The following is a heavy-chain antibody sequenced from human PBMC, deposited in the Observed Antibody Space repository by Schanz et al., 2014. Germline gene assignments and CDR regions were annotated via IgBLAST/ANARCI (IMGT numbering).Heavy chain of an antibody. CDR3: ARDHPHRGVTGYYNDV. CDR1: GFTFSDSW. V-gene: IGHV3-48*02. Sequence: EVQLVESGGGLVQPGGSLRLSCAASGFTFSDSWMHWVRQAPGGGLEWISYIGSSSTTMYYADSVKGRFTISRDNAKNSLYLQMNSLRDEDTAVYYCARDHPHRGVTGYYNDVWGQGTSVTVSS. J-gene: IGHJ6*02. CDR2: IGSSSTTM. D-gene: IGHD3-9*01.